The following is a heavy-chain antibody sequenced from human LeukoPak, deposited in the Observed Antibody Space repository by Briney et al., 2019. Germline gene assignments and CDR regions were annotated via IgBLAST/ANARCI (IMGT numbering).Heavy chain of an antibody. CDR1: GLIVSSNH. Sequence: GGSLRLSCAASGLIVSSNHMNWVRQAPGKGLEWVSIIYSSDYRYYADSVKGRFTISRDNSKNTLYLKMNSLRVEDTAVYYCATERPGSRVLDYWGQGNVVTVSS. CDR2: IYSSDYR. V-gene: IGHV3-66*01. CDR3: ATERPGSRVLDY. D-gene: IGHD3-10*01. J-gene: IGHJ4*02.